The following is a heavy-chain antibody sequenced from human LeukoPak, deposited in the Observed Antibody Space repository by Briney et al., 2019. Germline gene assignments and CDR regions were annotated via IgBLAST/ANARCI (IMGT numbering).Heavy chain of an antibody. CDR3: ARQITTVMTSWFDS. CDR1: GGSIRGYY. V-gene: IGHV4-4*07. D-gene: IGHD4-17*01. J-gene: IGHJ5*01. Sequence: SETLSRTCSVSGGSIRGYYWSWLRQSAGEGLEWIGRIYSGGSAIIYNPSLRSRVSMSGDTSKNQFTLNLRSVTAADTAIYYCARQITTVMTSWFDSWGRGTLVTVSS. CDR2: IYSGGSA.